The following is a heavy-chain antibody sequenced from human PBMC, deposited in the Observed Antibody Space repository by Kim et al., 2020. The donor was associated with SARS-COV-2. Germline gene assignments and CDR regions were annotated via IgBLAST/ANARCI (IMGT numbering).Heavy chain of an antibody. CDR3: VRGGKYFDL. J-gene: IGHJ2*01. CDR1: GFTFSSYS. V-gene: IGHV3-21*01. CDR2: ITISSTYI. D-gene: IGHD3-10*01. Sequence: GGSLRLSCAASGFTFSSYSMNWVRQVPGMGLEWVSSITISSTYIYHADSVKGRFTISRDKAKNSLSLQMNSLRAEDAAVYYCVRGGKYFDLWGRGTLVTVSS.